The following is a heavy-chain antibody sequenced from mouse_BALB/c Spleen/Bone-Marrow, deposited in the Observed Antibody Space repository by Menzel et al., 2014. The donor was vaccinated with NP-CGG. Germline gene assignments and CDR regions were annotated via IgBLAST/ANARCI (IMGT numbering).Heavy chain of an antibody. CDR1: GYTFXDYN. D-gene: IGHD1-2*01. CDR2: INPNYDST. Sequence: EVQLVESGAELVKPGASVKISCKASGYTFXDYNMDWVKQSHGKSLEWIGDINPNYDSTSYNQKFKGKATLTVDKSSSTAYMELRSLTSEDTAVYYCATTKAWSFAYWGQGTLVTVSA. V-gene: IGHV1-18*01. CDR3: ATTKAWSFAY. J-gene: IGHJ3*01.